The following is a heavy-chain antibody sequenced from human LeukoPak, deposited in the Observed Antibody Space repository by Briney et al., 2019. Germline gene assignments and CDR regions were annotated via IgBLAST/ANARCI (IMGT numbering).Heavy chain of an antibody. CDR2: INPNSGGT. J-gene: IGHJ4*02. CDR3: ARDRHEVGAPSGY. Sequence: GASVKVSCKASGYTFTGYYMHWVRQAPGQGLEWMGWINPNSGGTNYAQKFQGRVTMTRDTSISTAYVELSRLRSDDTAVYYCARDRHEVGAPSGYWGQGTLVTVSS. CDR1: GYTFTGYY. D-gene: IGHD1-26*01. V-gene: IGHV1-2*02.